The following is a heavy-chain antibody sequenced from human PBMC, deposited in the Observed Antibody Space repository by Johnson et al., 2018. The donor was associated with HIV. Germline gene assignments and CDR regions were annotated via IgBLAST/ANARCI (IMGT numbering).Heavy chain of an antibody. V-gene: IGHV3-30*14. CDR2: ISFDGSNK. D-gene: IGHD5-12*01. Sequence: QMQLVESGGGVVQPGRSLRLSCAASGFTFSNYPMHWVRQAPGKGLEWVAVISFDGSNKFYADSVKGRFTISRDNSKNTLYLQMNSLRAEDTAVYFCASGDDDGFWGQGTKVTVSS. CDR3: ASGDDDGF. CDR1: GFTFSNYP. J-gene: IGHJ3*01.